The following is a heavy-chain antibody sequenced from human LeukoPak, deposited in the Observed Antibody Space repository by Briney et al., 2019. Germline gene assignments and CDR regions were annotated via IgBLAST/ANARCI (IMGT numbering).Heavy chain of an antibody. CDR1: GFTFDDYA. J-gene: IGHJ4*02. Sequence: GGSLRLSCAASGFTFDDYAMHWVRQAPGKGLEWVSGISWNSGSIGYADSVKGRFTISRDNAKNSLYPQMNSLRAEDTAVYYCARDLTVLLWFGDYGYWGQGTLVTVSS. D-gene: IGHD3-10*01. CDR3: ARDLTVLLWFGDYGY. CDR2: ISWNSGSI. V-gene: IGHV3-9*01.